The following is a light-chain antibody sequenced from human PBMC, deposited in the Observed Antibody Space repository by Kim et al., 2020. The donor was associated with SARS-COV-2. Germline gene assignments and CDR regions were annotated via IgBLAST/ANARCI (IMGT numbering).Light chain of an antibody. CDR1: QTVRYF. V-gene: IGKV1-39*01. Sequence: ASLGDRVTITCRASQTVRYFLNWYQQKPGKAPDLLIYGASNLQSGVPSRFSGSGSVTHFTLTITNLQPEDSGTYFCHQSYDTPWTFGQGTRVDIK. J-gene: IGKJ1*01. CDR3: HQSYDTPWT. CDR2: GAS.